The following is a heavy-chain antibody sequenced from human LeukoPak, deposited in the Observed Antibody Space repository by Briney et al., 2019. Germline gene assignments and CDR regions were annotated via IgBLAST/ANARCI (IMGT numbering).Heavy chain of an antibody. Sequence: PGGSLRLSCAASGFTFSSYTMNWVRQAPGKGLEWVSSISPSSTYIYYADSVKGRFIISRDNSKNTLYLQMNSLRAEDTAVYYCAKDFLFLRYYYGSGSYYNTGTRRFDYWGQGTLVTVSS. V-gene: IGHV3-21*01. CDR1: GFTFSSYT. CDR3: AKDFLFLRYYYGSGSYYNTGTRRFDY. J-gene: IGHJ4*02. CDR2: ISPSSTYI. D-gene: IGHD3-10*01.